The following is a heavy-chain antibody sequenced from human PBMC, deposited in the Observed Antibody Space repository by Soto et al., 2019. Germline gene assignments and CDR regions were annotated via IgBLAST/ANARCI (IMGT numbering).Heavy chain of an antibody. CDR3: ARSIVVVTALDY. CDR1: GYTFTSYA. J-gene: IGHJ4*02. Sequence: QVQLVQSGAEEKKPGASVKVSCKASGYTFTSYAMHWLRQAPGQSLEWMGWINAGNGNTKYSQKFQGRVTITRDTAASTADMELSSLRSEDTAVYYCARSIVVVTALDYWGQGTLVTVSS. V-gene: IGHV1-3*05. D-gene: IGHD2-21*02. CDR2: INAGNGNT.